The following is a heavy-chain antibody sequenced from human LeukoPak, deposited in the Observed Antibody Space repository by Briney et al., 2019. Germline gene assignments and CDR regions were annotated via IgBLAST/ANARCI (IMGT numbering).Heavy chain of an antibody. CDR2: IIPILGIA. Sequence: SVKVSCKASGGTFSSYAISWVRQAPGQGLEWMGRIIPILGIANYAQKFQGRVTITADKSTSTAYMELSSLRSEDTAVYYCARSSLERREDFDYWGQGTLVTVSS. CDR3: ARSSLERREDFDY. J-gene: IGHJ4*02. D-gene: IGHD1-1*01. V-gene: IGHV1-69*04. CDR1: GGTFSSYA.